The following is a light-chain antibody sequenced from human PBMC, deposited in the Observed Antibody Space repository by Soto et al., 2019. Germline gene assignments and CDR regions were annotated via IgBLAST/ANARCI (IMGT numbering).Light chain of an antibody. CDR1: QSVLYSSNNKNH. V-gene: IGKV4-1*01. J-gene: IGKJ2*01. CDR3: QQYYSTPYT. Sequence: DIVMTQSPDSLAVSLGERATINCKSSQSVLYSSNNKNHLAWYQQKAGQPPKLLVYWASTRESGVPDRFSGSGSGTDFTLTISSLQAEDVAVYYCQQYYSTPYTFVQWTNLEIK. CDR2: WAS.